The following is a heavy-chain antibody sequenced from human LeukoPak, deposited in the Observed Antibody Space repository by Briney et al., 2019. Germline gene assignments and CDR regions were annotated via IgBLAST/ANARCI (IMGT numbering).Heavy chain of an antibody. CDR3: AREPGDY. CDR1: GGNFNNYA. V-gene: IGHV1-69*04. Sequence: ASVKVSCKASGGNFNNYAVNWVRQAPGQGLEWMGRIIPALDRANYAHNFQGRLTITADKSTRTAYMELSSLRSEDTAMYYCAREPGDYWGQGTLVTVSS. CDR2: IIPALDRA. J-gene: IGHJ4*02.